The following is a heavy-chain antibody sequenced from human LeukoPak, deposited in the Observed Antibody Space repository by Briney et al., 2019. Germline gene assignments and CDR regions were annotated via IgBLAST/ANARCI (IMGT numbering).Heavy chain of an antibody. J-gene: IGHJ4*02. CDR1: GFTFSNYA. Sequence: GGSLRLSCAASGFTFSNYAMSWVRQAPGKGLEWVAFIRYDGSNKYYADSVKGRFTISRDNSKNTLYLQMNSLRAEDTAVYYCETTYYDFWSGYYEAPYYFDYWGQGTLVTVSS. CDR3: ETTYYDFWSGYYEAPYYFDY. V-gene: IGHV3-30*02. D-gene: IGHD3-3*01. CDR2: IRYDGSNK.